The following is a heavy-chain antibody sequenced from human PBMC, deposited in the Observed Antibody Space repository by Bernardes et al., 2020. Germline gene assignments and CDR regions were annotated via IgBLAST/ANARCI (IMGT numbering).Heavy chain of an antibody. J-gene: IGHJ3*02. CDR2: IWYDGSNK. CDR1: GFTFSSYG. V-gene: IGHV3-33*01. Sequence: GGSLRLSCAASGFTFSSYGMHWVRQAPGKGLEWVAVIWYDGSNKYYADSVKGRFTISRDNSKNTLYLQMNSLRAEDTAVYYCARDSVRYCSSTSCYNDAFDIWGQGTMVTVSS. D-gene: IGHD2-2*01. CDR3: ARDSVRYCSSTSCYNDAFDI.